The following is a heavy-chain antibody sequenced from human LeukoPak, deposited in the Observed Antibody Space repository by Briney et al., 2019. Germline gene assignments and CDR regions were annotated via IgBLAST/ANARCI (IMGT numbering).Heavy chain of an antibody. V-gene: IGHV1-69*13. J-gene: IGHJ4*02. D-gene: IGHD3-10*01. CDR2: IIPIFGTA. CDR1: GGTFSSYA. CDR3: ARDRRYYGSMGYYFDY. Sequence: SVKVSCKASGGTFSSYAISWVRQAPGQGLEWMGGIIPIFGTANYAQKFQGRVTITADESTSTAYMELSSLRSEDTAVYYCARDRRYYGSMGYYFDYWGQGTLVIVSS.